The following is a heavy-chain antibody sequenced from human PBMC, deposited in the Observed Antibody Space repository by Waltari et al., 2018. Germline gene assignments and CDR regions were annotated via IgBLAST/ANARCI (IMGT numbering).Heavy chain of an antibody. D-gene: IGHD1-26*01. J-gene: IGHJ3*02. CDR1: GGPVDNFY. Sequence: QVQLPESGPGLVKPSETLSLTCPVPGGPVDNFYWSWIRQPAGKGLEWIGRIYANGNTNYNPSLKTRVTMSEDMSKNEVSLTLTSVTAADTAVYYCAKMAAKVGAHDAFDIWGQGTMVIVSS. V-gene: IGHV4-4*07. CDR3: AKMAAKVGAHDAFDI. CDR2: IYANGNT.